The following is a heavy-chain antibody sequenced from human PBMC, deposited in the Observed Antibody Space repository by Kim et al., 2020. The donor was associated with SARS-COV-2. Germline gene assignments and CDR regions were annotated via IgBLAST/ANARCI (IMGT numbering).Heavy chain of an antibody. J-gene: IGHJ4*02. CDR1: GFTFSSYA. D-gene: IGHD3-3*01. Sequence: GGSLRLSCAASGFTFSSYAMSWVRQAPGKGLEWVSAISGSSGSTYYADSVKGRFTISRDNSKNTLYLQMNSLRAEDTAVYYCAKRDFWSGYYSFDYWGQGTLVTVSS. CDR2: ISGSSGST. CDR3: AKRDFWSGYYSFDY. V-gene: IGHV3-23*01.